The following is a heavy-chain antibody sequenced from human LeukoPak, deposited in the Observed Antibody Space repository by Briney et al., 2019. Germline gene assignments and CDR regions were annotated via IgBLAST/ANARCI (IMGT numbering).Heavy chain of an antibody. CDR2: MNTNRGNK. CDR3: ACWVIVVVPAAGFYP. CDR1: GYTFTKYG. V-gene: IGHV1-8*01. Sequence: ASVTVSFKASGYTFTKYGMNWVRQATGKGVEWMGWMNTNRGNKGYAQKFQGRVTITITTSISTSYMELSSLRSDDTAVYYCACWVIVVVPAAGFYPWGQGTLVTVSS. J-gene: IGHJ5*02. D-gene: IGHD2-2*01.